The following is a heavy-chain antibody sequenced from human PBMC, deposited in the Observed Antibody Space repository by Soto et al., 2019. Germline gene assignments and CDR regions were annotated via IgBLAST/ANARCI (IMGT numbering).Heavy chain of an antibody. CDR1: GGSLSGYY. V-gene: IGHV4-34*01. Sequence: ETLSLTGAGNGGSLSGYYWSCIRQSPGKGLEWIGEINHRGSSDYNPSLKSRVTISIDASKNHVTLELTSVTAADTAVYYCARSDNRNSLYGVDVWGQGTAVTVSS. D-gene: IGHD1-7*01. J-gene: IGHJ6*02. CDR2: INHRGSS. CDR3: ARSDNRNSLYGVDV.